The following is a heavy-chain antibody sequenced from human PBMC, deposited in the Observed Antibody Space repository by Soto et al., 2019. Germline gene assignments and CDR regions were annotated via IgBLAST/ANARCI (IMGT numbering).Heavy chain of an antibody. CDR1: GGSISSSSYY. CDR2: IYYSGST. Sequence: SESLSLTCTVPGGSISSSSYYWGWILQPPGKGLEWIGSIYYSGSTYYNPSLKSRVTISVDTSKNQFSLKLSSVTAADTAVYYCARHGRDYYDSSGYYGRWFDPWGQGTLVTVSS. V-gene: IGHV4-39*01. D-gene: IGHD3-22*01. CDR3: ARHGRDYYDSSGYYGRWFDP. J-gene: IGHJ5*02.